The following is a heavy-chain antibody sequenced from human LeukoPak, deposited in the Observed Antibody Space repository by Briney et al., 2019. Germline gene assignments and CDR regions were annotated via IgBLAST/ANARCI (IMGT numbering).Heavy chain of an antibody. CDR2: IYTSGST. CDR3: ARDSRQTLYCSGGSCWERWFDP. J-gene: IGHJ5*02. V-gene: IGHV4-4*07. CDR1: GGSISSYY. Sequence: SETLSLTCTVSGGSISSYYWSWIRQPAGKGLEWIGRIYTSGSTNYNPSLKSRVTMSVDTSKNQFSLKLSSVTAADTAVYYCARDSRQTLYCSGGSCWERWFDPWGQGTLVTVSS. D-gene: IGHD2-15*01.